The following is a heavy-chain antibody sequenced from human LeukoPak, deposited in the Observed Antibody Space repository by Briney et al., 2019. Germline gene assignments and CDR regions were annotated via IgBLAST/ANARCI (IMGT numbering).Heavy chain of an antibody. CDR2: TYHSGST. CDR3: ARDSARGKFDP. CDR1: GGSISSSNW. V-gene: IGHV4-4*02. J-gene: IGHJ5*02. Sequence: PSETPSLTCAVSGGSISSSNWWSWVRQPPGKGLEWIGETYHSGSTNYNPSLKSRVTISVDKSKNQFSLKVSSVTAADTAVYYCARDSARGKFDPWGQGTLVTVSS.